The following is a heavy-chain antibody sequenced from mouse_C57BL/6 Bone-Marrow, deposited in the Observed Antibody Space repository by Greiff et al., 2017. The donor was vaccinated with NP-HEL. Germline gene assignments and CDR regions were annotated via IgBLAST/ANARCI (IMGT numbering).Heavy chain of an antibody. V-gene: IGHV1-85*01. J-gene: IGHJ1*03. CDR2: IYPRDGST. D-gene: IGHD2-5*01. CDR1: GYTFTSYD. Sequence: QVQLQQSGPELVKPGASVKLSCKASGYTFTSYDINWVKQRPGQGLEWIGWIYPRDGSTKYNEKFKGKATLTVDTSSSTAYMELHSLTSEDSAVYFCARGDYSNSFYWYFDVWAQGPRSPSPQ. CDR3: ARGDYSNSFYWYFDV.